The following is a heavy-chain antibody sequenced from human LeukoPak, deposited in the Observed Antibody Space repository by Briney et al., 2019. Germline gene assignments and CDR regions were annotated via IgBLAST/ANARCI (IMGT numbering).Heavy chain of an antibody. CDR1: GFTFSSYS. CDR2: ISSSSSSYI. J-gene: IGHJ4*02. CDR3: ARAHNWKYGTFDY. Sequence: GALRLSCAASGFTFSSYSMNWVRQAPGKGLEWVSCISSSSSSYIYYADSVKGRFTISRDNAKNSLYLQMNSLRVEDTAVYYCARAHNWKYGTFDYWGQGTLVTVSS. V-gene: IGHV3-21*01. D-gene: IGHD1-7*01.